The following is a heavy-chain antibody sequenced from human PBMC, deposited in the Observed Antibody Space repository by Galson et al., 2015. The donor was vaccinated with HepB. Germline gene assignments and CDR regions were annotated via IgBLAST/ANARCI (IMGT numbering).Heavy chain of an antibody. D-gene: IGHD4-17*01. CDR3: ARENDYGDENFDY. Sequence: SLRLSCAASGFTFTSYSMNWVRQAPGKGLEWVSYISSSSNYIYYADSVKGRFTISRDNAKKSLYLQMNSLRAEDTAVYYCARENDYGDENFDYWGQGTLVT. J-gene: IGHJ4*02. CDR2: ISSSSNYI. V-gene: IGHV3-21*01. CDR1: GFTFTSYS.